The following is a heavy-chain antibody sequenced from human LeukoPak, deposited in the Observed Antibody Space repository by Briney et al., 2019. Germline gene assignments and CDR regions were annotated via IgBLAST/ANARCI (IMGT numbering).Heavy chain of an antibody. J-gene: IGHJ4*02. CDR1: GFTFSGSS. Sequence: GGSLRLSCAASGFTFSGSSMHWVRQASGKGLEWVGLIRSKANTYATLYGALVSGRFTISRDDSKNTAYLQMNSLETEDTAVYYCARSGYYSFDYWGQGTLVTVSS. D-gene: IGHD5-12*01. CDR2: IRSKANTYAT. CDR3: ARSGYYSFDY. V-gene: IGHV3-73*01.